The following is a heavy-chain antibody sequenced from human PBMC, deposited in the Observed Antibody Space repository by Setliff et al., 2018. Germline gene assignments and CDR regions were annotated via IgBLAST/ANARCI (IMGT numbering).Heavy chain of an antibody. J-gene: IGHJ4*02. Sequence: ETLSLTCTVSGGSISSHYWSWIRQPPGKGLEYIGNIYYSGSTNYNPSLKSRVTISVDTSKNQFSLKLTSVTAADTAVYYCARVVGYSYGYYFDYWGQGTLVTVSS. D-gene: IGHD5-18*01. V-gene: IGHV4-59*11. CDR2: IYYSGST. CDR3: ARVVGYSYGYYFDY. CDR1: GGSISSHY.